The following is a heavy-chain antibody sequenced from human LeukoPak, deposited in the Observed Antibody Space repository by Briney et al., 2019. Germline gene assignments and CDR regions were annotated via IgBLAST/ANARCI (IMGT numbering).Heavy chain of an antibody. CDR1: GFTFSSYT. CDR3: ATSSHSSSWHGDYYFDY. D-gene: IGHD6-13*01. CDR2: ISYDGSNK. Sequence: GGSLRLSCAASGFTFSSYTMHWVRQAPGKGLEWVAVISYDGSNKYYADSVKGRFTISRDNSKNTVYLQINSLRLEDTAVYYCATSSHSSSWHGDYYFDYWGQGTLVTVSS. V-gene: IGHV3-30-3*01. J-gene: IGHJ4*02.